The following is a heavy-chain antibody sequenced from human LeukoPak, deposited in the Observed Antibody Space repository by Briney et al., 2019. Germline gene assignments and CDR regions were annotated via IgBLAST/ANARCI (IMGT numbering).Heavy chain of an antibody. CDR2: INHSGST. J-gene: IGHJ5*02. CDR1: GGSISSYY. Sequence: SETLSLTCTVSGGSISSYYWSWIRQPPGKGLEWIGEINHSGSTNYNPSLKSRVTISVDTSKNQFSLKLSSVTAADTAVYYCARGKVRYNWNDVGWWFDPWGQGTLVTVSS. CDR3: ARGKVRYNWNDVGWWFDP. D-gene: IGHD1-1*01. V-gene: IGHV4-34*01.